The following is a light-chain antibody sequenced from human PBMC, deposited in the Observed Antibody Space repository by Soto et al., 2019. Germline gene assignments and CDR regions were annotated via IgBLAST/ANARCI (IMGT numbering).Light chain of an antibody. V-gene: IGKV3-11*01. J-gene: IGKJ5*01. CDR1: QSVNNY. Sequence: EIVLTQSPATLSLSPGERATLSCMASQSVNNYLAWYQQKPGQARRLLIYDASTRATGIPARFSGSGYGADFTLTISRLEAEDFAVYYCQQRSNCPPTFGQGTRLDIK. CDR3: QQRSNCPPT. CDR2: DAS.